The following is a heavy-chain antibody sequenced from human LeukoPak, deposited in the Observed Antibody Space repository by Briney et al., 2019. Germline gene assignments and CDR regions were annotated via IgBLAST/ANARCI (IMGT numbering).Heavy chain of an antibody. V-gene: IGHV3-48*02. D-gene: IGHD3-22*01. CDR3: ARESPRGDYDSSGYYYYYYYGMDV. J-gene: IGHJ6*02. CDR1: GFTFSSYS. CDR2: ISSSSSTI. Sequence: GGSLRLSCAASGFTFSSYSMNWVRQAPGKGLEWVSYISSSSSTIYYADSVKGRFTISRDNAKNSLYLQMNSLRDEDTAVYYCARESPRGDYDSSGYYYYYYYGMDVWGQGTTVTVSS.